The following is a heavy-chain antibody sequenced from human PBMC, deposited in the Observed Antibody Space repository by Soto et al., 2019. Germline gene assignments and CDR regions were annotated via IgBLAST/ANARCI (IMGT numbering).Heavy chain of an antibody. V-gene: IGHV1-58*01. Sequence: SVKVSCKASGFTFTSSAVQWVRQARGQRLEWIGWIVVGSGNTNYAQKFQERVTITRDMSTSTAYMELSSLRSEDTAVYYCAALTSNRLGDYGMDVWGQGTTVTVSS. D-gene: IGHD3-9*01. CDR2: IVVGSGNT. J-gene: IGHJ6*02. CDR1: GFTFTSSA. CDR3: AALTSNRLGDYGMDV.